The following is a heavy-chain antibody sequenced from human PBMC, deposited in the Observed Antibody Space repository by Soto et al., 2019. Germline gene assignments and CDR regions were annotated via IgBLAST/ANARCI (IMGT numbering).Heavy chain of an antibody. D-gene: IGHD2-15*01. CDR2: IYYSGST. J-gene: IGHJ3*02. CDR1: GGSNSSYY. CDR3: ARPRGTHRGDAFEI. Sequence: QVQLQESGPGLVKPSETLSLTCTVSGGSNSSYYWSWIRQPPGKGLEWIGYIYYSGSTNYNPSLKSRGTISVYTSKNQCSLKLSSVTAADTAVYYCARPRGTHRGDAFEIWGQGTMVTVSS. V-gene: IGHV4-59*08.